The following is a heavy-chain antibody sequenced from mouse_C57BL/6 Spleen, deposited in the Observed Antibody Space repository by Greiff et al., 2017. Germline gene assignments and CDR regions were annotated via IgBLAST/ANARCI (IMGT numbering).Heavy chain of an antibody. V-gene: IGHV1-39*01. CDR1: GYSFTDYN. CDR3: ARREDYYGNYGAMDD. Sequence: VQLQQSGPELVKPGASVKISCKASGYSFTDYNMNWVKQSNGKSLEWIGVINPNYGTTSYNQKFKGKATLTVEQSSSTAYRQLNSLTSDDSAVYYCARREDYYGNYGAMDDWGQGTSVTVSS. J-gene: IGHJ4*01. CDR2: INPNYGTT. D-gene: IGHD2-1*01.